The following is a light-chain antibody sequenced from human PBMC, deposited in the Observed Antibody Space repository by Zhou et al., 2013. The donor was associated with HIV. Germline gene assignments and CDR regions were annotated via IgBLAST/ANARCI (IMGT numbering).Light chain of an antibody. J-gene: IGKJ5*01. Sequence: DIQMTQSPSSLSASVGDRVTITCRTSQGISDFLAWYQQKPGNVPNVLIYGTSTLHSGVSSRFSGSGSGTDFTLTISDLQPEDVGTYYCLQHNSYPPGFGQGTRLEIK. CDR2: GTS. V-gene: IGKV1-27*01. CDR3: LQHNSYPPG. CDR1: QGISDF.